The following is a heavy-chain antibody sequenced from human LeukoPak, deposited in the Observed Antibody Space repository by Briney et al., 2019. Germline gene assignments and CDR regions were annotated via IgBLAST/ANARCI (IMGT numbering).Heavy chain of an antibody. D-gene: IGHD6-13*01. CDR3: AKDIAAALYY. V-gene: IGHV3-9*01. Sequence: GGSLRLSCAASGFTFDDYAMHWVRQAPGKGLEWVSGISWNIGSIGYADSVKGRFTISRDNAKNSLYLQMNSLRAENTALYYCAKDIAAALYYWGQGTLVTVAS. J-gene: IGHJ4*02. CDR2: ISWNIGSI. CDR1: GFTFDDYA.